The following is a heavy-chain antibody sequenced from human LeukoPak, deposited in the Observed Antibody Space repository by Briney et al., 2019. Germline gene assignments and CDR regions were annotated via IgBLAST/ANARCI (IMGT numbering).Heavy chain of an antibody. CDR2: IYPGDSNT. CDR1: GYSFTNYW. V-gene: IGHV5-51*01. Sequence: GESLKISCKGSGYSFTNYWIGWVRQMPGKGLEWMGIIYPGDSNTRYSPSFQGQVTFSADKSINTAYLQWSSLKASDTAMYYCTRHVRVGATLSWFDPWGQGTLVTVSS. CDR3: TRHVRVGATLSWFDP. D-gene: IGHD1-26*01. J-gene: IGHJ5*02.